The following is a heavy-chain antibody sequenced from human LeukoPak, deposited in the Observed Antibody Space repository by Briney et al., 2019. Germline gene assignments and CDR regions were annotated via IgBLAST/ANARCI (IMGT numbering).Heavy chain of an antibody. Sequence: GESLKISCQGSGYTFITYWIGWVRQMPGKGLEWMGIIFPADSDPRYSPSFQGQVTISADKSISTAYLHWSSLKASDTAMYYCARRSYCGGDCYSDYWGQGTLVTVSS. CDR1: GYTFITYW. D-gene: IGHD2-21*01. J-gene: IGHJ4*02. V-gene: IGHV5-51*01. CDR3: ARRSYCGGDCYSDY. CDR2: IFPADSDP.